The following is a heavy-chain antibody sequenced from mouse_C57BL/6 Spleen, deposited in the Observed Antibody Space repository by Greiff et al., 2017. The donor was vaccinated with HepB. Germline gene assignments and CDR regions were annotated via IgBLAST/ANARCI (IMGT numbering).Heavy chain of an antibody. Sequence: QVQLQQPGAELVMPGASVKLSCKASGYTFTSYWMHWVKQRPGQGLEWIGEIDPSDSYTNYNQKFKGKSTLTVDKSSSTAYMQLSSLTSEDSAVYYCARWEVGGENYWGQGTTLTVSS. CDR2: IDPSDSYT. CDR3: ARWEVGGENY. V-gene: IGHV1-69*01. CDR1: GYTFTSYW. D-gene: IGHD1-1*02. J-gene: IGHJ2*01.